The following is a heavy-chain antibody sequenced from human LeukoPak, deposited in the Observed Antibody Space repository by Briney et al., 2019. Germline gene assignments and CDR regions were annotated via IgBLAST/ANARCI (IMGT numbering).Heavy chain of an antibody. CDR2: INPRGGST. Sequence: ASGKVSCKASGYIFTTYLMNWLRQAPGQGREWMLIINPRGGSTHYAQKFQDRIPMTSHTSTSTVYMELKSLKSEDTAVYFCARVRATGSTADNWGQGPLLTVSS. D-gene: IGHD5/OR15-5a*01. J-gene: IGHJ4*02. CDR1: GYIFTTYL. V-gene: IGHV1-46*01. CDR3: ARVRATGSTADN.